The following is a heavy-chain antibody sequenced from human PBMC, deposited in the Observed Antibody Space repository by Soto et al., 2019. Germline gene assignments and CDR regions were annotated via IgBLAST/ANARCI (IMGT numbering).Heavy chain of an antibody. CDR3: ARGTIFGVVNRPYYYYYYMDV. D-gene: IGHD3-3*01. Sequence: EVQLVESGGGLVKPGGSLRLSCAASGFTFSSYSMNWVRQAPGKGLEWVSSISSSSSYIYYADSVKGRFTISRDNAKNSLYLQMNSLRAEDTAVYYCARGTIFGVVNRPYYYYYYMDVWGKGTTVTVSS. CDR1: GFTFSSYS. J-gene: IGHJ6*03. CDR2: ISSSSSYI. V-gene: IGHV3-21*01.